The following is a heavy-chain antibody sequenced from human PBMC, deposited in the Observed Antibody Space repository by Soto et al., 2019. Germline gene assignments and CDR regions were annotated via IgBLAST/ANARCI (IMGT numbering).Heavy chain of an antibody. V-gene: IGHV3-48*02. CDR1: GFTFSSYT. D-gene: IGHD2-2*01. CDR3: AKRRLNTITSLSDF. CDR2: ISSISSTI. Sequence: SGGSLRLSCAASGFTFSSYTMNWVRQAPGKGLEWVSYISSISSTIYYADSVKGRSTISRDNAKNSLYLQMNSLRDEDTAVYYCAKRRLNTITSLSDFWGQGVQVTVSS. J-gene: IGHJ1*01.